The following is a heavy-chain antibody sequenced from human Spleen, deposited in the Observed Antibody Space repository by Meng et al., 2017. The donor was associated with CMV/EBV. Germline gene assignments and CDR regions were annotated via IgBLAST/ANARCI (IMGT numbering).Heavy chain of an antibody. V-gene: IGHV1-69*12. CDR2: LIPIFGTA. D-gene: IGHD3-10*01. CDR1: AATFSSYA. J-gene: IGHJ3*02. CDR3: ARDPHRRGDAFDI. Sequence: QVQLLQPGAEVMKPGSTLTVPCKSAAATFSSYAISWVRQAPGTGLQWMGGLIPIFGTANYAQKFQGRVTITADESPSTAYMELISLRSEDTAVYYCARDPHRRGDAFDIWGQGTMVTVSS.